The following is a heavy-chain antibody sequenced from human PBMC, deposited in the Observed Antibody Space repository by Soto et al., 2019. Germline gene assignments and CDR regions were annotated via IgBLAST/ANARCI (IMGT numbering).Heavy chain of an antibody. V-gene: IGHV3-30-3*01. CDR3: ARELVMGSRTWLYYYYYGMDV. CDR1: GFTFSSYA. Sequence: QVQLVESGGGVVQPGRSLRLSCAASGFTFSSYAMHWVRQAPGKGLEWVAVISYDESNKYYADSVKGRFTISRDNSKNTLYLQMNSLGAEDPSVYYCARELVMGSRTWLYYYYYGMDVWGQGTTVTVSS. J-gene: IGHJ6*02. CDR2: ISYDESNK. D-gene: IGHD6-13*01.